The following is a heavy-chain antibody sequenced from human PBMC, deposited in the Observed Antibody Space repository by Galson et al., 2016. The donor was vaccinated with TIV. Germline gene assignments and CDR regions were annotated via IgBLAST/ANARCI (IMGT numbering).Heavy chain of an antibody. Sequence: LSLTCTVSGGSINSYYWSWIRQPPGRGLEWIGDIYYSGGTTYNPSLKGRVTISVDRSKNQFSLKLSSVTAADTAVYYCARDKTALVTVDFHYYYMDVWGKGAMVAVSS. CDR2: IYYSGGT. D-gene: IGHD2-21*02. J-gene: IGHJ6*03. V-gene: IGHV4-59*01. CDR3: ARDKTALVTVDFHYYYMDV. CDR1: GGSINSYY.